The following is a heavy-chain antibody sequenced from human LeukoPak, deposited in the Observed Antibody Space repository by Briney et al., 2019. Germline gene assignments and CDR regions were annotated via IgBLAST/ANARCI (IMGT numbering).Heavy chain of an antibody. V-gene: IGHV3-21*01. CDR1: GFTFRDYT. Sequence: PGRSPRLSCAASGFTFRDYTMNWVRQAPGKGLEWASAISKSGTYIKYADSVKGRFTVSRDNAKNSLFLQMNSLRVEDTAVYYCAREVVIVVEPAANTIDYWGQGTRVTVSS. CDR2: ISKSGTYI. J-gene: IGHJ4*02. D-gene: IGHD2-2*01. CDR3: AREVVIVVEPAANTIDY.